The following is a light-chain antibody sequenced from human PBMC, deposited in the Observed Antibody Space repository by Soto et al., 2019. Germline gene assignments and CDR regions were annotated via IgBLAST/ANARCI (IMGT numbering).Light chain of an antibody. J-gene: IGKJ4*02. CDR2: GAS. V-gene: IGKV1-39*01. CDR3: QQTYRTPLT. Sequence: DIQMTQSPNSLSASLRDRVTITCRASENIVTHLNWYQQRPGKAPKVLIYGASNLQPGVPSRFSGSGSGTEFILIISSLQPEEFAADYCQQTYRTPLTFGAGTKVEIK. CDR1: ENIVTH.